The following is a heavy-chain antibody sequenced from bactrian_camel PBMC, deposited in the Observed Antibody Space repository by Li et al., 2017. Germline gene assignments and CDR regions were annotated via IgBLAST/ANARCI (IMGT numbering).Heavy chain of an antibody. V-gene: IGHV3S26*01. CDR2: IEGDGSS. CDR3: AAVPFRAGDVRRRRDVRCTLGRDDNY. J-gene: IGHJ4*01. D-gene: IGHD2*01. Sequence: VQLVESGGDSVQAGGSLRLSCVATSRYSASSYCLGWFRQAPGKEREGVAAIEGDGSSTYTESVKGRFTISKDNTKNILYLQMDNLKPDDTAMYYCAAVPFRAGDVRRRRDVRCTLGRDDNYRGQGTQVTVSS. CDR1: RYSASSYC.